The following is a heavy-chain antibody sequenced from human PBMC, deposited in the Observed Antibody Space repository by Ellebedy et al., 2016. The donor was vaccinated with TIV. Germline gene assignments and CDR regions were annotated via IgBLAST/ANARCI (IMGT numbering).Heavy chain of an antibody. J-gene: IGHJ4*02. CDR3: AKGRGGSNNSSIDY. V-gene: IGHV3-30*18. CDR1: GFTFSSYG. CDR2: ISYDGSNK. Sequence: PGGSLRLSCAASGFTFSSYGMHWVRQAPGKGLAWVAVISYDGSNKYYADSVKGRFTISRENSKNTLYLQMNSLRAEDTAVYYCAKGRGGSNNSSIDYWGQGNVVTVCS. D-gene: IGHD1-26*01.